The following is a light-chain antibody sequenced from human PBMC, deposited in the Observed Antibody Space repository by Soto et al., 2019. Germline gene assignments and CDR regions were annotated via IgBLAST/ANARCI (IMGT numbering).Light chain of an antibody. CDR1: NANIGGNY. V-gene: IGLV1-47*01. Sequence: QSVLTQTPSSSWTPWQRVTISCSASNANIGGNYVCWYKHFPGTAPKLLIYRNNQLPSGAPDRSSDSKPGTSVFVASSGLRSEEAADYYGPAWEQRLSRQVVLGGGT. CDR2: RNN. J-gene: IGLJ2*01. CDR3: PAWEQRLSRQVV.